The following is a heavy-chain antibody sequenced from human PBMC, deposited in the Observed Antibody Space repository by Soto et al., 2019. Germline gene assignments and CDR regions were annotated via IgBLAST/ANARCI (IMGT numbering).Heavy chain of an antibody. CDR1: DVSISSDYY. Sequence: QLQLQESGPGLVKPSETLSLTCTVSDVSISSDYYWGWIRQPPGTGLEWIGTVSYSGNTYYKTSLQSRVTISVDTSKSQFSLNLTSVTAADTAVYYCVRLSGSGYRTLGYWGQGILVTVSS. D-gene: IGHD3-22*01. V-gene: IGHV4-39*01. J-gene: IGHJ1*01. CDR3: VRLSGSGYRTLGY. CDR2: VSYSGNT.